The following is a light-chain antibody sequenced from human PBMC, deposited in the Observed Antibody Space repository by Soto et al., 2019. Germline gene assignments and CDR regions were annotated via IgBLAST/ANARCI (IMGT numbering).Light chain of an antibody. V-gene: IGKV3-20*01. J-gene: IGKJ1*01. CDR2: GAS. Sequence: EIVMTQSPATLSVSPVERATLSCRASQSVSSNLAWYQQKHGQAPRLLISGASSRATGVPDMFSGSGSGTDLTLTISRLEPEDFAVYFCHHYASTVGQVTKVEIK. CDR3: HHYAST. CDR1: QSVSSN.